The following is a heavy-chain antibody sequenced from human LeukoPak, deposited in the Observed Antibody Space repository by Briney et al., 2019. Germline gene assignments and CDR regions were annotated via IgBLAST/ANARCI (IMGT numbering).Heavy chain of an antibody. CDR3: AHRRTVRYYCNWGDFDY. CDR1: GFSLSTSGVG. J-gene: IGHJ4*02. Sequence: SGPTLVKPTQTLTLTCTFSGFSLSTSGVGVGWIRQPPGKALEWLALIYWDDDNRYSPSLKSRLTITKDTSKNQVVLTMTNMDPVDTATYYCAHRRTVRYYCNWGDFDYWGQGTLVTVSS. V-gene: IGHV2-5*02. CDR2: IYWDDDN. D-gene: IGHD4-11*01.